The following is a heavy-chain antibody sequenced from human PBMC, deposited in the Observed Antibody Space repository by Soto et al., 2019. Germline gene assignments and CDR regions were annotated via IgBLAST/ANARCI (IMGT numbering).Heavy chain of an antibody. CDR3: ARDWGRDQLPSPYYYYGMDV. V-gene: IGHV1-58*01. Sequence: GASVKVSCKASGFTFTSSAVQWVRQARGQRLEWIGWIVVGSGNTNYVQKFQGRVTITADESTSTAYMELSSLRSEDTAVYYCARDWGRDQLPSPYYYYGMDVWGQGTTVTVSS. CDR1: GFTFTSSA. CDR2: IVVGSGNT. D-gene: IGHD2-2*01. J-gene: IGHJ6*02.